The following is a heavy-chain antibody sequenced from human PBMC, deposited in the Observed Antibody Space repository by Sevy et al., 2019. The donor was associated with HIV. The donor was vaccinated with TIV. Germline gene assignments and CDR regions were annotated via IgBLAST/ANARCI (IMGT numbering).Heavy chain of an antibody. J-gene: IGHJ6*02. CDR2: IYHSGTT. CDR1: GYSISSGYY. D-gene: IGHD2-21*02. Sequence: SETLFLTCAVSGYSISSGYYWGWIRQSPGKGLEWIGNIYHSGTTYYNPSLKSRVTISVDTSKNQFSLKLRSVTATDTAVYYCARASGGDKLDYYGMDVWGQGTTVTVSS. CDR3: ARASGGDKLDYYGMDV. V-gene: IGHV4-38-2*01.